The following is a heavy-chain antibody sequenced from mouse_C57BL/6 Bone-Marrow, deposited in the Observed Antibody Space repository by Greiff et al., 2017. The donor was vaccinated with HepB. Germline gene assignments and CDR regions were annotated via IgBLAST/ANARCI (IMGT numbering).Heavy chain of an antibody. CDR2: IDPSDSET. V-gene: IGHV1-52*01. D-gene: IGHD1-1*01. Sequence: QVQLQQPGAELVRPGSSVKLSCKASGYTFTSYWMHWVKQRPIQGLEWIGNIDPSDSETHYNQKFKDKATLTVDKSSSTAYMQLSSLTSEDSAVYYCASGYYGSLYYFDYWGQGTTLTVSS. CDR3: ASGYYGSLYYFDY. J-gene: IGHJ2*01. CDR1: GYTFTSYW.